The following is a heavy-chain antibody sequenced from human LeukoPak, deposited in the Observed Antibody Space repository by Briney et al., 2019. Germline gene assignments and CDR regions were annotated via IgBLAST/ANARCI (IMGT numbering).Heavy chain of an antibody. CDR3: AKKIGTGPGHNWFDP. V-gene: IGHV3-23*01. CDR2: ISDSGDNT. Sequence: PAGSLRLTCAASGFTFGSYYMTWFRQAPGKGLQWVSVISDSGDNTYYADSLKGRFTVSRDNSRDNLYLQMNSLTAEDTALYYCAKKIGTGPGHNWFDPWGQGTLVTVSS. J-gene: IGHJ5*02. D-gene: IGHD2-8*02. CDR1: GFTFGSYY.